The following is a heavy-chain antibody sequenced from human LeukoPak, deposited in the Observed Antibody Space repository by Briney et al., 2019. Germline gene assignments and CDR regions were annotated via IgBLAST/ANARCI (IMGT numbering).Heavy chain of an antibody. CDR3: AKLSGSGILVGATDY. Sequence: GSLRLSCAASGFTFSSYAMSWVRQAPGKGLERVSAISGSGGSTYYADSVKGRFTISRDNSKNTLYLQMNSLRAEDTAVYYCAKLSGSGILVGATDYWGQGTLVTVSS. D-gene: IGHD1-26*01. CDR2: ISGSGGST. CDR1: GFTFSSYA. J-gene: IGHJ4*02. V-gene: IGHV3-23*01.